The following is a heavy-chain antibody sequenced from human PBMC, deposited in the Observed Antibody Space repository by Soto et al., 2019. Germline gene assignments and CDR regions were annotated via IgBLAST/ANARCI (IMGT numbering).Heavy chain of an antibody. J-gene: IGHJ4*02. V-gene: IGHV3-33*01. CDR3: ARDGIGGTVFRGYLDY. CDR1: GGIFHGYG. CDR2: IRFDGSNE. Sequence: QEQLVESGGGVVQPGTSLRLSCAVPGGIFHGYGMHWVRQAPGKGLEWVAIIRFDGSNEEYADSVKGRFTISRDNSMNTLYLQMNTLGAEETAVYYCARDGIGGTVFRGYLDYWGRGTVVTVSA. D-gene: IGHD1-7*01.